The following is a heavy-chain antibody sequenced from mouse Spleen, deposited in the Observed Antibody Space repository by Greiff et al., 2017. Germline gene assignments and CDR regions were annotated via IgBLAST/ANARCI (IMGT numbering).Heavy chain of an antibody. Sequence: QVQLKQPGAELVKPGASVKLSCKASGYTFTSYWMHWVKQRPGQGLEWIGEINPSNGRTNYNEKFKGKATLTADTSSSTAYMQISSLTSEDSAVYFCARERENYAMDYWGQGTSVTVSS. V-gene: IGHV1S81*02. CDR2: INPSNGRT. CDR1: GYTFTSYW. J-gene: IGHJ4*01. CDR3: ARERENYAMDY.